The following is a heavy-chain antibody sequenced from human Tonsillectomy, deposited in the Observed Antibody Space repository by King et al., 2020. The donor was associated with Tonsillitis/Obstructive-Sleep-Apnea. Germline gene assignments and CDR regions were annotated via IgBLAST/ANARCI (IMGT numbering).Heavy chain of an antibody. CDR3: ARDPCSSTSCYVSSFDY. Sequence: QLVQSGAEVKKPGASVKVSCKASGYTFTSYGISWVRQAPGQGLEWMGWISAYNGNTNYAQKIQGRVTMTTDTSTSTAYMELRSLRSDDTAVYYCARDPCSSTSCYVSSFDYWGQGTLVTVSS. J-gene: IGHJ4*02. D-gene: IGHD2-2*01. CDR2: ISAYNGNT. CDR1: GYTFTSYG. V-gene: IGHV1-18*01.